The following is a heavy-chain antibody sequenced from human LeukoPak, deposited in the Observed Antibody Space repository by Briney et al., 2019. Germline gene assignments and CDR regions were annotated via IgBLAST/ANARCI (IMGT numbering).Heavy chain of an antibody. CDR2: IYYSGST. CDR3: ARETYYYDSSGYQLAWFDP. J-gene: IGHJ5*02. V-gene: IGHV4-39*02. CDR1: GGSISSSSYY. Sequence: SETLSLTCTVSGGSISSSSYYWGWIRQPPGKGLEWIGSIYYSGSTYYNPSLKSRVTISVDTSKNQFSLKLSSVTAADTAVYYCARETYYYDSSGYQLAWFDPWGQGTLVTVSS. D-gene: IGHD3-22*01.